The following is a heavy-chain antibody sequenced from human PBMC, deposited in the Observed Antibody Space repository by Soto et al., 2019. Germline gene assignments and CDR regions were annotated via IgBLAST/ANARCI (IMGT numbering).Heavy chain of an antibody. D-gene: IGHD6-19*01. CDR1: RYTFKCHA. CDR2: IHTSGETT. Sequence: GGSLRLSGSASRYTFKCHAMHWVRHAPGKELEYVSSIHTSGETTFYADAVKCRFIVSRDNSNNTLDLQMTSLKYEDSGIYSCVKGRAKHCSGRTCGLWMDLCDKGPTVTVST. J-gene: IGHJ6*04. V-gene: IGHV3-64D*06. CDR3: VKGRAKHCSGRTCGLWMDL.